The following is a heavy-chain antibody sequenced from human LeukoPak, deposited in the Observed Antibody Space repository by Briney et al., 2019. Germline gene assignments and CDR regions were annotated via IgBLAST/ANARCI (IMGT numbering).Heavy chain of an antibody. J-gene: IGHJ6*04. V-gene: IGHV1-18*04. CDR2: ISAYNGKT. CDR3: ARLTYYDILTGPSGYYYDGMDV. Sequence: ASVKVSCKASGYTFTSYGISWVRQAPGQGLEWMGWISAYNGKTNYAQKLQGRVTLTTDTSTSTAYMELRSLRSDDTAVYYCARLTYYDILTGPSGYYYDGMDVWGKGTTVTVSS. D-gene: IGHD3-9*01. CDR1: GYTFTSYG.